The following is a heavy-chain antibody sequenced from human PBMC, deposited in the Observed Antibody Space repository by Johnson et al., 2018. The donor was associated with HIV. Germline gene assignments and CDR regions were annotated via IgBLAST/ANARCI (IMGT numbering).Heavy chain of an antibody. CDR3: VRGGSDAFDI. CDR2: IGTAGDT. Sequence: VQLVESGGGVVQPGRSLRLSCAASGFTFSSYDMHWVRQATGKGLEWVSAIGTAGDTFYPGPVKGRFTISRDHAKNYLYLQMNSLSPGDTAVYYCVRGGSDAFDIWGQGTMVTVSS. D-gene: IGHD3-10*01. J-gene: IGHJ3*02. V-gene: IGHV3-13*01. CDR1: GFTFSSYD.